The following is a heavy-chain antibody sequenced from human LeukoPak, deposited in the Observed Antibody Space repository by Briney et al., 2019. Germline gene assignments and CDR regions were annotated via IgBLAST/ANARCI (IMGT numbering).Heavy chain of an antibody. CDR3: ARASQRLRLALPLDY. V-gene: IGHV3-33*01. D-gene: IGHD4-17*01. Sequence: QAGGSLRLSCAASGFTFSSYGMHWVRQAPGKGLEWVAVIWYDASNKYYADSVKGRFTISRDNSKNTLYLQMNSLRAEDTAVYYCARASQRLRLALPLDYWGQGTLVTVSS. J-gene: IGHJ4*02. CDR2: IWYDASNK. CDR1: GFTFSSYG.